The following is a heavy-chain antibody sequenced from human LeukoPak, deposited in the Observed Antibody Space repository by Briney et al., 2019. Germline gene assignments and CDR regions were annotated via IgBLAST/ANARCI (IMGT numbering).Heavy chain of an antibody. V-gene: IGHV3-43*02. D-gene: IGHD3-22*01. J-gene: IGHJ4*02. Sequence: GGSLRLSCAASGFTFDDYAMHWVRQAPGKGLEWVSLISGDGGSTYYADSVKGRFTISRDNSKNSLYLQMNSLRTEDTAFYYCAKGPGDSSGYYLFDYWGQGTLVTVSS. CDR3: AKGPGDSSGYYLFDY. CDR2: ISGDGGST. CDR1: GFTFDDYA.